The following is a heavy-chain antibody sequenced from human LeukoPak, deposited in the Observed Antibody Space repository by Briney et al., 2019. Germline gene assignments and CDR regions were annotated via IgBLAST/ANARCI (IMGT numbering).Heavy chain of an antibody. Sequence: PGGSLRLSCAASGFTFSDYYMSWIRQATGKGLEWVSYISSSGTSIKNADSVKGRFTISRDNAKNSLYLQMNSLRVEDTAVYYCARSSGYYYSDYFDYWGQGTLVTVSS. CDR3: ARSSGYYYSDYFDY. CDR1: GFTFSDYY. J-gene: IGHJ4*02. D-gene: IGHD3-3*01. V-gene: IGHV3-11*01. CDR2: ISSSGTSI.